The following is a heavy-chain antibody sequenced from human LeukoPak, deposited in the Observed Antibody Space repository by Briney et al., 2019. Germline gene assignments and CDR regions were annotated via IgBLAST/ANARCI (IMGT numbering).Heavy chain of an antibody. CDR2: MNQDGSEK. J-gene: IGHJ6*02. CDR1: GFTFSDSW. D-gene: IGHD3-16*01. CDR3: ATYTHWVAGDV. V-gene: IGHV3-7*01. Sequence: PGGSLRPSCAASGFTFSDSWMSWVRPAPGKGLEWVANMNQDGSEKDYVDSVKGRFTISRDNARNSLYLQMGSLRAEDTAVYYCATYTHWVAGDVWGQGTTVTVSS.